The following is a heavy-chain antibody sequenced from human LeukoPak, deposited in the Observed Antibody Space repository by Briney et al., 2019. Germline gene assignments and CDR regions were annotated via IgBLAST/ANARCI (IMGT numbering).Heavy chain of an antibody. J-gene: IGHJ4*02. Sequence: PGGSLRLSCAASGFTFSSYAMSWVRQAPGKGLEWVSGISGSDGSTNYADSVKGRFTISRENSKNTLYLQMNSLRAEDTAIYYCATYRQVLLPFESWGQGTLVTVSS. CDR1: GFTFSSYA. V-gene: IGHV3-23*01. D-gene: IGHD2-8*02. CDR3: ATYRQVLLPFES. CDR2: ISGSDGST.